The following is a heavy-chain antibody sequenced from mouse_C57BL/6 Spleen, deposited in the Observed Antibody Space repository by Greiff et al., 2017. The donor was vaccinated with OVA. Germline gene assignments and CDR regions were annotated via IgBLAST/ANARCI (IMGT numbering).Heavy chain of an antibody. V-gene: IGHV1-82*01. CDR3: ARLVDGYSYYFDY. J-gene: IGHJ2*01. CDR2: IYPGDGDT. Sequence: QVQLQQSGPELVKPGASVKISCKASGYAFSSSWMNWVKQRPGKGLEWIGRIYPGDGDTNYNGKFKGKATLTADKSSSTAYMQLSSLTSEDSAVYFGARLVDGYSYYFDYWGQGTTLTVSS. CDR1: GYAFSSSW. D-gene: IGHD2-3*01.